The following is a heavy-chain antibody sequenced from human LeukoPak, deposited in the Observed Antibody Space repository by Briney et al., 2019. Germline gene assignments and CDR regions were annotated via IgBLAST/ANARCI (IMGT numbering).Heavy chain of an antibody. V-gene: IGHV4-39*01. D-gene: IGHD3-10*01. CDR3: ARAGLETYYGKSYFDY. CDR2: VYYSGST. J-gene: IGHJ4*02. CDR1: GGSISSSSYY. Sequence: SETLSLTCTVSGGSISSSSYYWGWIRQPPGKGLEWIGSVYYSGSTYYNPSLKSRVTISVDTSKNQFSLRLSSVTAADTAVYYCARAGLETYYGKSYFDYWGQGTLVTVSS.